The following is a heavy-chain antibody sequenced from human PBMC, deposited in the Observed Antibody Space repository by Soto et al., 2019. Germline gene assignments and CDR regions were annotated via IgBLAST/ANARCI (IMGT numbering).Heavy chain of an antibody. CDR3: ARDSLSRPTVGPSDYYYYYGMDV. D-gene: IGHD4-17*01. Sequence: QVQLVQSGAEVKKPGASVTVSCKASGYTFTSYGISWLRQAPGQGLEWMGWISAYKGNTNYAQKLQGRVTMTTDTSTRTAYMELRSLRSDGTAVYYSARDSLSRPTVGPSDYYYYYGMDVWGQGTTVTVSS. CDR1: GYTFTSYG. CDR2: ISAYKGNT. V-gene: IGHV1-18*01. J-gene: IGHJ6*02.